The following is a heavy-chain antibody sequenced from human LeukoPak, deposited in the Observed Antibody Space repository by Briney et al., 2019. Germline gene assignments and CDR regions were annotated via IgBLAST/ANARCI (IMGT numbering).Heavy chain of an antibody. J-gene: IGHJ4*02. D-gene: IGHD3-22*01. Sequence: PSETLSLTCTVSGGSTSSGDYYWSWIRQPPGKGLEWIGYIYYSGSTYYNPSLKSRVTISVDTSKNQFSLKLSSVTAADTAVYYCARTHYYDSSCYIHFDYWGQGTLVTVSS. CDR2: IYYSGST. V-gene: IGHV4-30-4*08. CDR3: ARTHYYDSSCYIHFDY. CDR1: GGSTSSGDYY.